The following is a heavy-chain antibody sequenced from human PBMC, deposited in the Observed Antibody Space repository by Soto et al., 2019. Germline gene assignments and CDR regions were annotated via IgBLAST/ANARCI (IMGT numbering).Heavy chain of an antibody. J-gene: IGHJ4*02. Sequence: GGSLRLSCAASGFTFSTYSMNWVRQAPGKGLEWVSSISSSSSYIYYADSVKGRFTISRDNAKNSLYLQMNSLRAEDSAAYYCARHAIDDYWGQGTLVTVSS. V-gene: IGHV3-21*01. CDR3: ARHAIDDY. D-gene: IGHD2-2*01. CDR2: ISSSSSYI. CDR1: GFTFSTYS.